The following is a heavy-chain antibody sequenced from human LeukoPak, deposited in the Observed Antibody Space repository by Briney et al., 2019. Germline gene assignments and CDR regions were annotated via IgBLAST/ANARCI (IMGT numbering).Heavy chain of an antibody. Sequence: GESLKISCKGSGYSFTSYWIAWVRQMPGNGLEWMGIIYPGDSDTRYRPPFQGQVTISADKSINTAYLQWSSLKASDTAMYYCVITGRWTDAFDIWGQGTMVTVSS. CDR2: IYPGDSDT. J-gene: IGHJ3*02. CDR3: VITGRWTDAFDI. V-gene: IGHV5-51*01. D-gene: IGHD4-23*01. CDR1: GYSFTSYW.